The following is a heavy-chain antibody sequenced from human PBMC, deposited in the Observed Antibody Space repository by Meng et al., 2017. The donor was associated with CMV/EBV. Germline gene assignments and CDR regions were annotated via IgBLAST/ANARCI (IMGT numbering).Heavy chain of an antibody. J-gene: IGHJ4*02. CDR2: ISSSSTI. D-gene: IGHD2-2*01. CDR1: GFTFSSYS. V-gene: IGHV3-48*04. CDR3: ASFYYKYQLPENDY. Sequence: GESLKISCAASGFTFSSYSMNWVRQAPGKGLEWVSYISSSSTIYYADSVKGRFTISRDNAKNSLYLQMNSLRAEDTAVYYCASFYYKYQLPENDYWGQGTLVTVSS.